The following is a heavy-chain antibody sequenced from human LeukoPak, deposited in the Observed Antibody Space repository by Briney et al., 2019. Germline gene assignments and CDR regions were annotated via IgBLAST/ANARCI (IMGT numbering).Heavy chain of an antibody. J-gene: IGHJ4*02. CDR1: AYTFTSYD. Sequence: ASVTLSCKASAYTFTSYDINWERQATGQGLGWMGWMNPNSGNTGYAQKFQGRVTMTRNTSISTAYMELSSLRSEDTAVYYCARALEHCGGDCYRFDYWGQGTLVTVSS. D-gene: IGHD2-21*02. V-gene: IGHV1-8*01. CDR3: ARALEHCGGDCYRFDY. CDR2: MNPNSGNT.